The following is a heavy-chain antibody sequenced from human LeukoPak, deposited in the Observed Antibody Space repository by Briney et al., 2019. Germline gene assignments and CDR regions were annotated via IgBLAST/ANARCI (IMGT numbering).Heavy chain of an antibody. CDR1: GGSFSSYA. CDR3: ARVLGSGSYSRAYGMDV. V-gene: IGHV1-69*06. D-gene: IGHD3-10*01. J-gene: IGHJ6*04. CDR2: IIPIFGTA. Sequence: ASVKVSCKASGGSFSSYAISWVRQAPGQGLEWMGGIIPIFGTANYAQKLQGRVTITADKSTSTAYMELSSLRSEDTAVYYCARVLGSGSYSRAYGMDVWGKGTTVTVSS.